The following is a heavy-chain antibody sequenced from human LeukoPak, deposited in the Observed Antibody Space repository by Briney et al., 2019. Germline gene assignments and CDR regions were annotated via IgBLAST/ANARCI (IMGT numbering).Heavy chain of an antibody. CDR1: GYTFTSYG. CDR3: AVVRGVRTRFDY. D-gene: IGHD3-10*01. Sequence: ASVKVSCKASGYTFTSYGISWVRQAPGQGLEWMGWISAYNGNTNYAQKLQGRVTMTTDTSTSTAYMELRSLRSDATAVYYCAVVRGVRTRFDYWGQGTLVTVSS. V-gene: IGHV1-18*01. CDR2: ISAYNGNT. J-gene: IGHJ4*02.